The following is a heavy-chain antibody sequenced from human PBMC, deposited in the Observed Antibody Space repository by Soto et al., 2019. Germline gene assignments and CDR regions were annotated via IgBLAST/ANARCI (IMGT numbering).Heavy chain of an antibody. CDR1: AFSFSDHY. CDR3: GVSSGRPYHYAMDV. D-gene: IGHD6-25*01. CDR2: SRSKSNNYTA. Sequence: EVQLAVSGGDLVPPGGSLRLSCAASAFSFSDHYVDWVRQAPGKGLEWVGRSRSKSNNYTALYAASAKGRFTISRDDSKSSLSLQMNSLRTEDTAVYYCGVSSGRPYHYAMDVWAQGTTVIVSS. V-gene: IGHV3-72*01. J-gene: IGHJ6*02.